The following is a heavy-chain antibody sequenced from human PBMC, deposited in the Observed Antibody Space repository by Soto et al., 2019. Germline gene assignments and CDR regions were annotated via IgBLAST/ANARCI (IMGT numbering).Heavy chain of an antibody. J-gene: IGHJ5*02. D-gene: IGHD3-3*01. CDR2: IYYSGST. CDR1: GGSISSGDYY. V-gene: IGHV4-31*03. Sequence: PSETXSLTCTVSGGSISSGDYYWSWILHHPGKGLEWIGYIYYSGSTYYNPSLKSRVTISVDTSKNQFSLKLSSVTAADTAVYYCARWWSGSRQGFDPWGQGTLVTVSS. CDR3: ARWWSGSRQGFDP.